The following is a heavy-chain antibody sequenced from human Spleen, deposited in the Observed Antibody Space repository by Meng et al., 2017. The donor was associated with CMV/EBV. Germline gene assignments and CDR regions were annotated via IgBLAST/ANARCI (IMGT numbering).Heavy chain of an antibody. V-gene: IGHV3-74*01. CDR3: AWGATSAFDI. CDR2: INSDGSST. J-gene: IGHJ3*02. D-gene: IGHD1-26*01. Sequence: LSLTCAASGFTFSSYWMHWVRQAPGKGLVWVSRINSDGSSTSYADSVKGRFTISRDNAKNTLYLQMNSLRAEDTAVYYCAWGATSAFDIWGQGTMVTVSS. CDR1: GFTFSSYW.